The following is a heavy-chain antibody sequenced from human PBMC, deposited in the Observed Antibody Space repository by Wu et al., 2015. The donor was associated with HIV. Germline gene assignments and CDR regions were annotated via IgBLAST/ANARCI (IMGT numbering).Heavy chain of an antibody. CDR1: GYTFTSYG. D-gene: IGHD2-2*01. CDR2: ISAYNGNT. V-gene: IGHV1-18*01. CDR3: ARNIGYCSSTSCYPVSAFDI. Sequence: QVQLVQSGAEVKKPGASVKVSCKASGYTFTSYGISWVRQAPGQGLEWMGWISAYNGNTNYAQKLQGRVTMTTDTSTSTAYMELRSLRSDDTAVYYCARNIGYCSSTSCYPVSAFDIWGQGTMVTVSS. J-gene: IGHJ3*02.